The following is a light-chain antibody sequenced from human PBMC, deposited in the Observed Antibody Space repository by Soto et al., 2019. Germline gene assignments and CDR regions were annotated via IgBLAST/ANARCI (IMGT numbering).Light chain of an antibody. Sequence: EFVLSESRGTLSLSPGERATLSCRVSQTVRNNYLAWYQQKPGQAPRLLIYDASSMATGIPDRFSGGGSGTDFTLTISRLEPEDFAVYYCQQFSSYPLTFGGGTKVDNK. CDR3: QQFSSYPLT. CDR2: DAS. J-gene: IGKJ4*01. V-gene: IGKV3-20*01. CDR1: QTVRNNY.